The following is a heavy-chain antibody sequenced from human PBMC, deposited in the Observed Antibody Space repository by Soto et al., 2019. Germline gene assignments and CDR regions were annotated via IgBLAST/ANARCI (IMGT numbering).Heavy chain of an antibody. CDR3: ARVRFGDPFDF. Sequence: SETLSLTCTVSGASITSGDYSWSWIRHHPGKGLEWIGNIPYSGNTHYIASLKSRATISVDTSKNQFSLNLTSVTAEDTAVYYCARVRFGDPFDFWGQGTLVTVSS. CDR1: GASITSGDYS. V-gene: IGHV4-31*03. CDR2: IPYSGNT. D-gene: IGHD2-21*02. J-gene: IGHJ4*02.